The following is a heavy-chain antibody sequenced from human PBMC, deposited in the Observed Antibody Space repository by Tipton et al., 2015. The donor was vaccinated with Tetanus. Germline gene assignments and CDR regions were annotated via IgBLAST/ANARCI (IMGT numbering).Heavy chain of an antibody. Sequence: SLRLSCSASGFTFSNYWMSWVRQAPGKGLEWVANIKKDESEKDYVDSVKSRFTISRDNAKNSLYLQMNSMTVEDTAVYYCARVSTNSGTFWRFDYWGQGTLVTVSS. D-gene: IGHD6-13*01. J-gene: IGHJ4*02. CDR3: ARVSTNSGTFWRFDY. V-gene: IGHV3-7*01. CDR2: IKKDESEK. CDR1: GFTFSNYW.